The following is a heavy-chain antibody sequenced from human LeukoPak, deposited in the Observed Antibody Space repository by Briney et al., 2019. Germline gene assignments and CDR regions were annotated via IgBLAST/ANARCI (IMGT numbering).Heavy chain of an antibody. J-gene: IGHJ6*03. Sequence: GGSLRLSCVASGFTCSDYSMNWVRQAPGKGLEWVSYISSSGFTLNYADSVKGRFTISRDNAKNSLYLQMNSLRAEDTAVYYCARGVPKASYYYYYMDVWGKGTTVTVSS. CDR2: ISSSGFTL. V-gene: IGHV3-48*01. D-gene: IGHD5-12*01. CDR1: GFTCSDYS. CDR3: ARGVPKASYYYYYMDV.